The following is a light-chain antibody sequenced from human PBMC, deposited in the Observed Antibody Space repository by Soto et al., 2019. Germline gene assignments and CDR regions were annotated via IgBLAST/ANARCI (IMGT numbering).Light chain of an antibody. Sequence: DIPMTQSASALSASVGDRVTIAGRASQSISSYLNWYQQKPGTAPSLLXYRASSVKSGVPPRCIRGRSWRDVALTISSLRPEDVANYFCQQSYSSPPWTFGRGTKVDIK. CDR2: RAS. V-gene: IGKV1-39*01. CDR1: QSISSY. J-gene: IGKJ1*01. CDR3: QQSYSSPPWT.